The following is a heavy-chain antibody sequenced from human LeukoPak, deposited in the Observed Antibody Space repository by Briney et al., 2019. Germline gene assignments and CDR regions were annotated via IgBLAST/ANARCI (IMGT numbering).Heavy chain of an antibody. J-gene: IGHJ5*01. D-gene: IGHD3-9*01. Sequence: GGSLRLSCAASGFTLSDYYMSWIRQAPGKGLEWVSYSSSSGSTIYYADSVKGRFAISRDNAKNSLYLQMNSLTSDDTAVYYCARVLFNSGYDSWGQGTLVTVSS. CDR2: SSSSGSTI. CDR1: GFTLSDYY. V-gene: IGHV3-11*01. CDR3: ARVLFNSGYDS.